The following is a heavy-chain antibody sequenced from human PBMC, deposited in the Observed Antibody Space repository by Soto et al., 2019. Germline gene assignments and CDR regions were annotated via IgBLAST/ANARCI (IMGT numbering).Heavy chain of an antibody. CDR2: IYYSGDT. Sequence: SETLSLTCTVSGESVSTYFWSWIRQPPGRGPEWIGYIYYSGDTSYNPSFKSRVTISVDTSNNQFSLKLNSMTAADTAVYFCARHDSGQYCAGGSCLFTYWGQGILVTVSS. CDR3: ARHDSGQYCAGGSCLFTY. CDR1: GESVSTYF. J-gene: IGHJ4*02. V-gene: IGHV4-59*08. D-gene: IGHD2-15*01.